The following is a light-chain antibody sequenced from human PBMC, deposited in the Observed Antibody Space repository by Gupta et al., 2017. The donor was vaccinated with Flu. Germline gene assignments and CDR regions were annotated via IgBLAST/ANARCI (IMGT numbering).Light chain of an antibody. CDR2: AAS. V-gene: IGKV1-39*01. CDR1: QTISSY. CDR3: QQRDSIPQT. Sequence: PSSLSASVGDRVAITCRASQTISSYLNWYQQKPSKAPKLLIYAASRLQSRVPSRFSGSGSGTDFTLTISRLQPQDFATYYCQQRDSIPQTFGQGTKVGIK. J-gene: IGKJ1*01.